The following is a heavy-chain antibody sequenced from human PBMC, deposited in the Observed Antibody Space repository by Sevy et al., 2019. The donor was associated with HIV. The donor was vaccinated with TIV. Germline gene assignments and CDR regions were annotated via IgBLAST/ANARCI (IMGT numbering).Heavy chain of an antibody. CDR3: ARDPYCSGGSCYSSWFDP. V-gene: IGHV3-21*01. Sequence: GSLRLSCAASGFTFSSYSMNWVRQAPGKGLEWVSSISSSSSYIYYADSVKGRFTISRDNAKNSLYLQMNSLRAEDTAVYYCARDPYCSGGSCYSSWFDPWGQGTLVTVSS. D-gene: IGHD2-15*01. J-gene: IGHJ5*02. CDR2: ISSSSSYI. CDR1: GFTFSSYS.